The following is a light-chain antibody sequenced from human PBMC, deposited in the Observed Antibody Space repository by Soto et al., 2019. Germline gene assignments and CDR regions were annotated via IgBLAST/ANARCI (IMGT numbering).Light chain of an antibody. CDR2: SDN. V-gene: IGLV1-44*01. J-gene: IGLJ2*01. CDR3: AAWDDSLNGVI. Sequence: QAVLTQPPSASGTPGQRGTISCSGNNSNVGNNAVSWYQHVPGTAPKLLIYSDNQRPSGVPARFSGSKSGTSASLAISGLQSGDEADSYCAAWDDSLNGVIFGGGTKLTVL. CDR1: NSNVGNNA.